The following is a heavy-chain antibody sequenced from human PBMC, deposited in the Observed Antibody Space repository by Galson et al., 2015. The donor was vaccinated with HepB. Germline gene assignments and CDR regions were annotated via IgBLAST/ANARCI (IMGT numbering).Heavy chain of an antibody. CDR2: FDPEDGET. Sequence: SVKVSCKVSGYTLTELSMHWVRQAPGKGLEWMGGFDPEDGETIYAQKFQGRVTMTEDTSTDTAYMELSSLRSEDTAVYYCATDLYGTWAAAGTFYYYGMDVWAKGPRSPSP. CDR3: ATDLYGTWAAAGTFYYYGMDV. J-gene: IGHJ6*02. CDR1: GYTLTELS. V-gene: IGHV1-24*01. D-gene: IGHD6-13*01.